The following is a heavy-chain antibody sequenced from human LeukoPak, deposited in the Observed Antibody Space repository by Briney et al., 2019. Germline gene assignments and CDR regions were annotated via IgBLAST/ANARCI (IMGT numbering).Heavy chain of an antibody. V-gene: IGHV4-34*01. CDR2: INHSGST. CDR1: GGSFSGYY. J-gene: IGHJ6*03. CDR3: ARLHGRRLNYYYYYMDV. D-gene: IGHD2-8*01. Sequence: KTSETLSLTCAVYGGSFSGYYWSWIRQPPGKGLEWIGEINHSGSTNYNPSLKSRVTISVDTSKNQFSLKLSSVTAADTAVYYCARLHGRRLNYYYYYMDVWGKGTTVTISS.